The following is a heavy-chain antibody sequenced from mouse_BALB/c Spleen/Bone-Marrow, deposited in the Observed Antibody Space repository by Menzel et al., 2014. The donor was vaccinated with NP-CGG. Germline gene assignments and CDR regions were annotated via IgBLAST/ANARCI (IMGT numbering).Heavy chain of an antibody. V-gene: IGHV7-3*02. J-gene: IGHJ4*01. CDR1: GLTFTDSY. CDR3: ARFPMDY. Sequence: EVMLVESGGGLVQPGGSLILSCTTSGLTFTDSYMSWVRQPPGKALEWLGFIRNKAYDYTTEYSASVKGRFTISRDSSQSILYLQMNTLRPEDSATYYCARFPMDYWGQGTSVTVSS. CDR2: IRNKAYDYTT.